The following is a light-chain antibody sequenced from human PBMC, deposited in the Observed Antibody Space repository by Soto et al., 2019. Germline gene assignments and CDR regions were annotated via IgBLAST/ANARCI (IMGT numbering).Light chain of an antibody. V-gene: IGKV3-15*01. CDR1: QSVSSN. CDR2: GAS. J-gene: IGKJ4*01. CDR3: QPYSNRPLT. Sequence: EIVMTQSPATLSGSPGEGATLSCRASQSVSSNLAWYQQKPGQAPRLLILGASTRATGIPARFSGSGSSTEVSLTISALQSEDLAICYCQPYSNRPLTFGGGTKVGIK.